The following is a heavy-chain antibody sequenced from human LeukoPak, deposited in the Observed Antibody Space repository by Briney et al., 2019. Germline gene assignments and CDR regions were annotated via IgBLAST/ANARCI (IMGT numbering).Heavy chain of an antibody. CDR2: IYSSGTT. V-gene: IGHV4-61*02. D-gene: IGHD3-10*01. J-gene: IGHJ4*02. CDR3: ARHRSVTMVRGVIDY. CDR1: GDSINSGNHY. Sequence: SETLSLTCTVSGDSINSGNHYWSWIRQPAGKGLEWIGRIYSSGTTTYNPSLKSRVTISVDTSKNQFSLKLSSVTAADTAVYYCARHRSVTMVRGVIDYWGQGTLVTVSS.